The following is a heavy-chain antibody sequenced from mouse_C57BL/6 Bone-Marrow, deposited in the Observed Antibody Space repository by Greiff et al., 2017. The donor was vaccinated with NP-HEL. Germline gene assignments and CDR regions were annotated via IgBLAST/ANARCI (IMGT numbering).Heavy chain of an antibody. D-gene: IGHD2-4*01. CDR3: ARWGDYYEYGEFAN. Sequence: VQLQQSGAELVKPGASVKLSCKASGYTFTSYWMHWVKQRPGQGLEWIGMIHPNSGSTNYNEKFKSKATLTVDKSSSTAYMQLSSLTSEDAAVYYCARWGDYYEYGEFANGGQGTLVTVAA. CDR2: IHPNSGST. J-gene: IGHJ3*01. V-gene: IGHV1-64*01. CDR1: GYTFTSYW.